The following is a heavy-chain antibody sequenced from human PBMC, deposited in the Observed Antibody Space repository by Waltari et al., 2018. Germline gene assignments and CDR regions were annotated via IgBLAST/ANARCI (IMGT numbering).Heavy chain of an antibody. D-gene: IGHD6-13*01. V-gene: IGHV1-8*01. CDR3: ARGAAAGKGANWFDP. J-gene: IGHJ5*02. CDR1: GYTFTSYD. CDR2: MKPNSGHT. Sequence: QVQLVQSGAEVKKPGASVKVSCKASGYTFTSYDINWVRQATGQGVEWSGWMKPNSGHTGYAQKFQDRVIMTTNPSISTAYMGLSSLRSEDTAVYYCARGAAAGKGANWFDPWGQGTLVIVSS.